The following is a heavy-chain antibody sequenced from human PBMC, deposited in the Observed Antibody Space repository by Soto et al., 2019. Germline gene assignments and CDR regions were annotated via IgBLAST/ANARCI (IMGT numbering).Heavy chain of an antibody. CDR2: INHSGST. CDR1: GGSFSGYY. D-gene: IGHD2-2*01. V-gene: IGHV4-34*01. J-gene: IGHJ4*02. Sequence: SETLSLTCAVYGGSFSGYYWSWIRQPPGKGLEWIGEINHSGSTNYNPSLKSRVTISVDTSKNQFSLKLSSVTAADTAVYYCARRHRLVPAAQAVDYWGQGTLVTVSS. CDR3: ARRHRLVPAAQAVDY.